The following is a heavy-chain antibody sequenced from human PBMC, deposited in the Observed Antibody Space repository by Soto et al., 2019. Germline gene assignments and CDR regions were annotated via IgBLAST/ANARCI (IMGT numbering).Heavy chain of an antibody. CDR2: INPDSGGT. CDR1: GYTFTAYY. CDR3: AKFELDPYYYGMDV. V-gene: IGHV1-2*02. J-gene: IGHJ6*02. Sequence: QVQLVQSGAEVKKPGASVKVSCKTSGYTFTAYYIHWVRQAPGQGLEWMGCINPDSGGTKYAQKFQGRVTMTRDTSITTAYMDLSSLRSDDTAFYYCAKFELDPYYYGMDVWGQGTTVTVSS. D-gene: IGHD6-13*01.